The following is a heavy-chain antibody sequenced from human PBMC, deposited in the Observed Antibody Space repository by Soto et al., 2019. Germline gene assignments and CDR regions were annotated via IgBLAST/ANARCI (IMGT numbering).Heavy chain of an antibody. CDR2: INPKFGDT. V-gene: IGHV1-2*02. CDR1: GYTFTAYH. CDR3: ARNMDYYYGRGSGNGHGV. Sequence: QVRLVQSGAEVKEPGDSVRVSCEASGYTFTAYHIHWVRQAPGQGLEWMGWINPKFGDTGYAQDFQGRVSMTSDRSIITVYMELSRLTSDDTAIYYCARNMDYYYGRGSGNGHGVWGQGTTVTVFS. J-gene: IGHJ6*02. D-gene: IGHD3-10*02.